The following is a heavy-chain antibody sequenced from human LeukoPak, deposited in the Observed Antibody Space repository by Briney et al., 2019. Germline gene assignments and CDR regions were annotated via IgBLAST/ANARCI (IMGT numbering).Heavy chain of an antibody. CDR1: GGSISSYY. Sequence: SETLSPTCTVSGGSISSYYWSWIRQPPGKGLEWIGYIYYSGSTNYNPSLKSRVTISVDTSKNQFSLKLSSVTAADTAVYYCARVAHYYDSSGYFDYWGQGTLVTVSS. CDR2: IYYSGST. CDR3: ARVAHYYDSSGYFDY. V-gene: IGHV4-59*01. D-gene: IGHD3-22*01. J-gene: IGHJ4*02.